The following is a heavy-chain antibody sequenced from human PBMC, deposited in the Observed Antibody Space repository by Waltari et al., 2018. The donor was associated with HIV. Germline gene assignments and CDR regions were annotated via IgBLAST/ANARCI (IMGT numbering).Heavy chain of an antibody. CDR1: GRSITRNDFY. J-gene: IGHJ4*02. CDR3: ARRGDGFNQHARLDH. Sequence: QLHLQESGPGLVKPSETLALTSTVSGRSITRNDFYWAWLRQPPGKGLEWIGLMYNSGTTDYNPSLKSRVSMSRDTSKNRFSLRLHSVTAADTAIYYCARRGDGFNQHARLDHWGPGTLVTVSS. D-gene: IGHD2-2*01. V-gene: IGHV4-39*01. CDR2: MYNSGTT.